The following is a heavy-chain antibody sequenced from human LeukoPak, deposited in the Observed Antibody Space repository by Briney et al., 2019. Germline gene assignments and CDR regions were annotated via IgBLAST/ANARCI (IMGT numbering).Heavy chain of an antibody. CDR2: IIPIFGTA. Sequence: ASVKVSCKASGGTFSSYAISWVRQAPGQGLEWMGRIIPIFGTAYYAQKFQGRVTITTDESTSTAYMELSSLRSEDTAVYYCASLETYYDILTGPTPNWFDPWGQGTLVTVSS. CDR3: ASLETYYDILTGPTPNWFDP. CDR1: GGTFSSYA. V-gene: IGHV1-69*05. J-gene: IGHJ5*02. D-gene: IGHD3-9*01.